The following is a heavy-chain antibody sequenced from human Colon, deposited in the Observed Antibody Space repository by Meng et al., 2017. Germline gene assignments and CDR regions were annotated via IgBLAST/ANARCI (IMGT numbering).Heavy chain of an antibody. J-gene: IGHJ4*02. Sequence: GGSLRLSCAASGFTFSDHYMDWVRQAPGKGLEWVGRIRNAGNGYTTDYAASVSGRFTISRDDSNKSLYLQMNTLKTEDTAVYYCTRGFCSGGTCYLGDSWGQGTRVT. CDR1: GFTFSDHY. CDR2: IRNAGNGYTT. CDR3: TRGFCSGGTCYLGDS. V-gene: IGHV3-72*01. D-gene: IGHD2-15*01.